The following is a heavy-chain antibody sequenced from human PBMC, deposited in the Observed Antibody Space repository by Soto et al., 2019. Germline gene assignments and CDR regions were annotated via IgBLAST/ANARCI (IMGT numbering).Heavy chain of an antibody. CDR1: GFTFSSYA. CDR3: AKGDMITFGGVIVPNKFYY. CDR2: ISGSGGST. V-gene: IGHV3-23*01. D-gene: IGHD3-16*02. Sequence: GGSLRLSCAASGFTFSSYAMSWVRQAPGKGLEWVSAISGSGGSTYYADSVKGRFTISRDNSKNTLYLQMNSLRSEDTAVYYCAKGDMITFGGVIVPNKFYYWGQGTLVTVSS. J-gene: IGHJ4*02.